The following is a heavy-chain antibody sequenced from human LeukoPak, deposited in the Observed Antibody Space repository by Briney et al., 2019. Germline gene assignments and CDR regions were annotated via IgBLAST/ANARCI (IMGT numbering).Heavy chain of an antibody. Sequence: SETLSLTCTVSGGSISSSSYYWGWIRQPPGKGLEWIGSIYYSGSTYYNPSLKSRVTISVDTSKNQFSLKLSSVTAADTAVYYCARESLGTATIYWGQGTLVTVSS. CDR2: IYYSGST. V-gene: IGHV4-39*02. D-gene: IGHD5-12*01. CDR3: ARESLGTATIY. J-gene: IGHJ4*02. CDR1: GGSISSSSYY.